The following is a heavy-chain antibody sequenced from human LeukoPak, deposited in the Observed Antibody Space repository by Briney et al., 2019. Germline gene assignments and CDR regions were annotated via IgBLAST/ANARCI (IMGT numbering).Heavy chain of an antibody. V-gene: IGHV4-59*06. D-gene: IGHD6-13*01. CDR1: GGSISRYY. J-gene: IGHJ4*02. CDR3: ARDPAAGTTAFDY. Sequence: PSETLSLTCTVSGGSISRYYWSWIRQHPGKGLEWIGYIYYSGSTYYNPSLKSRVTISVDTSKNQFSLKLSSVTAADTAVYYCARDPAAGTTAFDYWGQGTLVTVSS. CDR2: IYYSGST.